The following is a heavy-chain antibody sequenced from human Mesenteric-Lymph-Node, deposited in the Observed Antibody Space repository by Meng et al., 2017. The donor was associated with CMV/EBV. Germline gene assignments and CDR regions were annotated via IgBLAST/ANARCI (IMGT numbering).Heavy chain of an antibody. Sequence: GSLRLSCTVSGGSISSSTYYWGWIRQPPGRGLEWIGSMYYSGSTYYNPSLKSRVTISVDTSKNQFSLKLSSVTAADTAVYYCARDGAYCSSTTCLRSAFDIWGQGTMVTVSS. CDR2: MYYSGST. CDR1: GGSISSSTYY. D-gene: IGHD2-2*01. V-gene: IGHV4-39*07. CDR3: ARDGAYCSSTTCLRSAFDI. J-gene: IGHJ3*02.